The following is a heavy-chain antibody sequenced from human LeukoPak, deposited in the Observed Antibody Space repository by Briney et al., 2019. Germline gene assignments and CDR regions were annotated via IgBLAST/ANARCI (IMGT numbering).Heavy chain of an antibody. Sequence: ASVKVSCKASGYSFTSYDIKGVRQATGQGVKWMGWMNPRSGNTGYAQKLQGRVTMTRNTSISTAYMELSSLRSEDTAVYYCARAPPYYDFWSGYYETFDPWGQGTLVTVSS. D-gene: IGHD3-3*01. J-gene: IGHJ5*02. V-gene: IGHV1-8*01. CDR3: ARAPPYYDFWSGYYETFDP. CDR1: GYSFTSYD. CDR2: MNPRSGNT.